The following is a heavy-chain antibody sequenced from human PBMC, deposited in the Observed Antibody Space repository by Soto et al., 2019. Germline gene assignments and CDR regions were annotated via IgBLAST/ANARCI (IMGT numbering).Heavy chain of an antibody. D-gene: IGHD3-16*02. Sequence: ELQLVESGGGLVQPGRSLRLSCAASGFTFDDYAMHWVRQAPGKGLEWVSGISWNSGSIGYADSVKGRFTISRDNAKNSLYLQMNSLRAEDTALYYCAKENYRSFDYWGQGTLVTVSS. CDR3: AKENYRSFDY. CDR1: GFTFDDYA. J-gene: IGHJ4*02. CDR2: ISWNSGSI. V-gene: IGHV3-9*01.